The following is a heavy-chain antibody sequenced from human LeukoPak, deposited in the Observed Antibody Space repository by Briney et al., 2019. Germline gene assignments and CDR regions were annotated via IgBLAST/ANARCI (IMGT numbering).Heavy chain of an antibody. Sequence: PGGSLRLSCAASGFTFSSYGMHWVRQAPGKGLEWVAFIRYDGSNKYYADSVKGRFTISRDNSKNTLYLQMNSLRAEDTAVYCCAKSKGSYYVIGYWGQGTLVTVSS. V-gene: IGHV3-30*02. CDR2: IRYDGSNK. D-gene: IGHD1-26*01. J-gene: IGHJ4*02. CDR1: GFTFSSYG. CDR3: AKSKGSYYVIGY.